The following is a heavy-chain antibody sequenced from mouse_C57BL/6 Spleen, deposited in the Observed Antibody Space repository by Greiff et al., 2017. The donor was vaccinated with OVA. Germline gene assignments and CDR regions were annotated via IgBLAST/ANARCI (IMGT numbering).Heavy chain of an antibody. D-gene: IGHD1-1*01. V-gene: IGHV1-39*01. J-gene: IGHJ3*01. CDR1: GYSITDYN. CDR2: INPNYGTT. Sequence: EVQLQQSGPELVKPGASVKISCTASGYSITDYNMNWVKQSNGKSLEWIGVINPNYGTTSYNQKFKGKATLTADQSSSTAYMQLNSLTSEDSAVYCCARGHYYGSGGFAYWGQGTLVTVSA. CDR3: ARGHYYGSGGFAY.